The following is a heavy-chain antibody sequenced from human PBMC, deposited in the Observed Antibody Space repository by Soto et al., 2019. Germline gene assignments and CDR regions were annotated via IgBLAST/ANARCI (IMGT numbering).Heavy chain of an antibody. CDR2: IYYSGIT. CDR3: ARSLLLWDQFDY. V-gene: IGHV4-39*01. J-gene: IGHJ4*02. Sequence: SETLSLTCTVSGGSISSSDSYWDWIRQPPGKGLEWIGSIYYSGITYYNPSLKSRVTISVDTSKNQFSLKLTSVTAADTAVHSCARSLLLWDQFDYWGQGTLVTVSS. D-gene: IGHD3-10*01. CDR1: GGSISSSDSY.